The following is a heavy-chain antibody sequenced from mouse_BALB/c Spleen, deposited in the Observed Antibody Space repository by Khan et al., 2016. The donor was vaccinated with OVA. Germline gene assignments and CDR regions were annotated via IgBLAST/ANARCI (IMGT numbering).Heavy chain of an antibody. CDR1: GFTFSNYA. V-gene: IGHV5-9-3*01. D-gene: IGHD1-1*01. Sequence: EVQVVESGGGLVKPGGSLKLSCAVSGFTFSNYAMSWVRQTPEKRLEWVATISSGGSYTYYPDSVQGRFTISRDNAKNTLYLQMSSLRSEDTARCNCARELVTTVVATPFAYWGQGTLVTVSA. CDR3: ARELVTTVVATPFAY. CDR2: ISSGGSYT. J-gene: IGHJ3*01.